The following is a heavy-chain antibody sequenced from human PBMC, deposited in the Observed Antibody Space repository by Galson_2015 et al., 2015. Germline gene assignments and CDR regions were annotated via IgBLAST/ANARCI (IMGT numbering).Heavy chain of an antibody. Sequence: SLRLSCAASGFTFSSYGMHWVRQAPGKGLEWVAVISYDGSNKYYADSVKGRFTISRDNSKNTLYLQMNSLRAEDTAVYYCARDVEEQQPLNPPYGMDVWGQGTTVTVSS. D-gene: IGHD6-13*01. CDR3: ARDVEEQQPLNPPYGMDV. CDR2: ISYDGSNK. V-gene: IGHV3-30*03. CDR1: GFTFSSYG. J-gene: IGHJ6*02.